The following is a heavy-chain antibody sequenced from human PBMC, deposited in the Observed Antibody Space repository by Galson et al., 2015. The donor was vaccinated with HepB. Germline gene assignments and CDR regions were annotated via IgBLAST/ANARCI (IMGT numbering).Heavy chain of an antibody. CDR3: ARPYCSSDTCSGPQGFAGAFDI. J-gene: IGHJ3*02. D-gene: IGHD2-2*01. CDR1: GFTFSNYW. CDR2: INRDGSEK. Sequence: SLRLSCAASGFTFSNYWMSWVRQAPGRGLEWVANINRDGSEKYYVDSVKGRFTISRDNAKNSFYLQMNSLRAEDTAVYYCARPYCSSDTCSGPQGFAGAFDIWGQGTMVTVSS. V-gene: IGHV3-7*03.